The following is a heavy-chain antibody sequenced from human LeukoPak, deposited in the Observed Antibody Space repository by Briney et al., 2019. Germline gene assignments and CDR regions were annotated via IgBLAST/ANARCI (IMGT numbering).Heavy chain of an antibody. J-gene: IGHJ5*02. Sequence: ASVKVSCKASGYTFTSYGISWVRQAPGQGLGWVGWISAYNGNTNYAQKLQGRVTMTTDTSTSTAYMELRSLRSDDTAVYYCARDSSGWYEGNWFDPWGQGTLVTVSS. CDR3: ARDSSGWYEGNWFDP. CDR2: ISAYNGNT. V-gene: IGHV1-18*01. CDR1: GYTFTSYG. D-gene: IGHD6-19*01.